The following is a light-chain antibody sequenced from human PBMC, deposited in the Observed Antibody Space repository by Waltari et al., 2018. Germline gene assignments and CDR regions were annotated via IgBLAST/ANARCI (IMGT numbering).Light chain of an antibody. V-gene: IGKV3-20*01. Sequence: EVVLTQSPSTLSLSPGERATLACRASQSVGTSLAWYQQKPGQAPRLLIYGASRRATGIPDRFRGSGSGTDFSLTISRLEPEDFAVYYCQHYVRLPATFGQGTKVEV. CDR3: QHYVRLPAT. CDR1: QSVGTS. J-gene: IGKJ1*01. CDR2: GAS.